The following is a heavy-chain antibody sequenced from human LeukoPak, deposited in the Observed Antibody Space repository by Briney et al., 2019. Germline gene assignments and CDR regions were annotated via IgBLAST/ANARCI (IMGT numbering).Heavy chain of an antibody. D-gene: IGHD5-18*01. CDR1: GFSFSTSAAG. Sequence: SGPTLVNPTQTLTLTCTFSGFSFSTSAAGVGWIRQPPGKALEWLALISWDDTKHYGPSLKSRLTITKDTSKNQVVLIMTNMDPVDTATYYCAHRSRGYGYGIDYWGQGALVTVSS. CDR3: AHRSRGYGYGIDY. J-gene: IGHJ4*02. V-gene: IGHV2-5*05. CDR2: ISWDDTK.